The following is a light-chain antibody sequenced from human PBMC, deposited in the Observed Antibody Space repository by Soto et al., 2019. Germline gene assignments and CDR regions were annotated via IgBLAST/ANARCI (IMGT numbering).Light chain of an antibody. CDR1: NIGSKS. CDR3: QVWDSSSDHPGVV. J-gene: IGLJ3*02. Sequence: SYELTQPPSGSVAPGKTARITCGGNNIGSKSVHWYQQKPGQAPVLVIYYDSDRPSGIPERFSGSNSGNTATLTISRVEAGDEADYYCQVWDSSSDHPGVVFGGGTKLTVL. CDR2: YDS. V-gene: IGLV3-21*04.